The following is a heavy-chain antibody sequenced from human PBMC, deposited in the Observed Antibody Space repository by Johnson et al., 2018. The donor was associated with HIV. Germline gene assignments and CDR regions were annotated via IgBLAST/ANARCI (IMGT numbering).Heavy chain of an antibody. V-gene: IGHV3-20*04. CDR2: INWNGGNT. CDR3: ARDLHDSSGYYYEGEAFDI. J-gene: IGHJ3*02. CDR1: GFTFDAYG. Sequence: VLLVESGGGVVRPGGSLRLSCAASGFTFDAYGMSWVRQVPGKGLEWVSGINWNGGNTGYADSVKGRVTISRDKAKNSLYLQMNSLRAEDTAVYYCARDLHDSSGYYYEGEAFDIWGQCTMVTVSS. D-gene: IGHD3-22*01.